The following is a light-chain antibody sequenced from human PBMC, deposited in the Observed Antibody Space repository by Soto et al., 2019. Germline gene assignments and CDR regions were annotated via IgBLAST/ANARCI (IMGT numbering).Light chain of an antibody. CDR3: SSYTSSSTRV. V-gene: IGLV2-14*01. Sequence: QSGMTQDASVCRSPGQTITISCTGTSSDVGGYNYVSWYQHHPGKAPKLMIYEVSNRPSGVSNRFSGSKSGNTASLTISGLQAEDEADYYCSSYTSSSTRVFGTGTKVTVL. CDR1: SSDVGGYNY. CDR2: EVS. J-gene: IGLJ1*01.